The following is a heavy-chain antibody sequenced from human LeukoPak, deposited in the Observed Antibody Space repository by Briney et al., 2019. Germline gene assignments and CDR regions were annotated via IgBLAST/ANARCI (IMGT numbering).Heavy chain of an antibody. V-gene: IGHV4-30-4*08. CDR1: GFTFSSYS. Sequence: LRLSCAASGFTFSSYSMNWVRQPPGKGLEWIGYIYYSGSTYYNPSLKSRVTISVDTSKNQFSLKLSSVTAADTAVYYCASSTYYYDSSVLDAFDIWGQGTMVTVSS. J-gene: IGHJ3*02. CDR2: IYYSGST. CDR3: ASSTYYYDSSVLDAFDI. D-gene: IGHD3-22*01.